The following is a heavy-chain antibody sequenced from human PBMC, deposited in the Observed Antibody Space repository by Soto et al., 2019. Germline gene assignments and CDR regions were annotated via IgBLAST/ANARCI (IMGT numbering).Heavy chain of an antibody. V-gene: IGHV3-23*01. CDR1: GFTFSNYG. Sequence: EVQLLESGGGLVQPGRSLRLSCAASGFTFSNYGMKWVRQAPGKGLEWVSGIDGTGGSTYYADSVKGRFTISRDNSKNTLYLQMNSLRAEDTAIYYCAGGLDYWGQGTLVTVSS. CDR3: AGGLDY. CDR2: IDGTGGST. J-gene: IGHJ4*02.